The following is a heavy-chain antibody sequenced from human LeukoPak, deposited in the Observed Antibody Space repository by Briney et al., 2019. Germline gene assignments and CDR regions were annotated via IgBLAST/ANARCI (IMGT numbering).Heavy chain of an antibody. CDR1: GFTFSSYA. J-gene: IGHJ4*02. Sequence: PGGSLRLSCAASGFTFSSYAMHWVRQAPGKGLEWVAVISYDGSNKYYADSVKGRFTISRDNSKNTLYLQMNSLRAEDTAVYYCAKPREQWLEYYFDYWGQGTLATVSS. D-gene: IGHD6-19*01. V-gene: IGHV3-30-3*02. CDR3: AKPREQWLEYYFDY. CDR2: ISYDGSNK.